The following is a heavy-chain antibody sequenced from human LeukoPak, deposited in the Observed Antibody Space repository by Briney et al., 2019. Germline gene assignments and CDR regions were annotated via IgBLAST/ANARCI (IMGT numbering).Heavy chain of an antibody. D-gene: IGHD2-8*01. CDR3: ARVLYCTNGVCYMEYYYYYGMDV. CDR2: ISSSGSTI. V-gene: IGHV3-48*03. J-gene: IGHJ6*02. Sequence: PGGSLRLSCVATGFTFRNYEMNWVRQPPGKGLEWVSYISSSGSTIYYADSVKGRFTISRDNAKNSLYLQMNSLRAEETAVYYCARVLYCTNGVCYMEYYYYYGMDVWGQGTTVTVSS. CDR1: GFTFRNYE.